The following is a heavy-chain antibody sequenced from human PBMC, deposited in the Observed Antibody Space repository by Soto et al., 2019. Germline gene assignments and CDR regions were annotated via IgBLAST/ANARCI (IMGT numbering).Heavy chain of an antibody. D-gene: IGHD3-22*01. CDR1: GFTVSSNY. CDR3: ARDRVESGYPEYFQH. Sequence: EVQLVESGGGLIQPGGSLRDSCAASGFTVSSNYMSWVRQAPGKGLEWVSVIYSGGSTYYADSVKGRFTISRDNSKNTLYLQMNSLRAEDTAVYYCARDRVESGYPEYFQHWGQGTLVTVSS. J-gene: IGHJ1*01. V-gene: IGHV3-53*01. CDR2: IYSGGST.